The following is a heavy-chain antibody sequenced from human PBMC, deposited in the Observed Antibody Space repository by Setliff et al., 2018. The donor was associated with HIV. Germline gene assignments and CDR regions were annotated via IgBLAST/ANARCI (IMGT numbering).Heavy chain of an antibody. CDR3: AGQIWNESPGYGFDP. CDR1: GDSISGCRYF. J-gene: IGHJ5*02. CDR2: IATTGST. Sequence: SETLSLTCTVSGDSISGCRYFWIWIRQPAGKGLDWIGHIATTGSTNYNPSLKSRVIMSVDTSRNQFSLKLSSVTAADPAVYYCAGQIWNESPGYGFDPWGQGTLVTVSS. D-gene: IGHD3-22*01. V-gene: IGHV4-61*09.